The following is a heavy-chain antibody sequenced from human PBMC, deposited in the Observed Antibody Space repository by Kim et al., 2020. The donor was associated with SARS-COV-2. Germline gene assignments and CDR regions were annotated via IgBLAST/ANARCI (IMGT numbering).Heavy chain of an antibody. V-gene: IGHV3-48*03. D-gene: IGHD3-3*01. CDR2: ISSSGSTI. CDR3: AREKQGLRFLAGGGMDV. CDR1: GFTFSSYE. J-gene: IGHJ6*04. Sequence: GGSLRLSCAASGFTFSSYEMNWVRQAPGKGLEWVSYISSSGSTIYYADSVKGRFTISRDNAKNSLYLQMNSLRAEDTAVYYCAREKQGLRFLAGGGMDVWGKGTTVTVSS.